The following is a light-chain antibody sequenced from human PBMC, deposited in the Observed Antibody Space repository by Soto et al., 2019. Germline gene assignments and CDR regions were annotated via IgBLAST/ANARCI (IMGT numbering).Light chain of an antibody. J-gene: IGKJ4*01. Sequence: DIQLTQSPSFLSASVGDRVTITCRASQAISSYLAWYQQEPGEAPKLLIFAASTLQSGVPSRFSGSGSGAEFTLTISSLQPEDSAVYFCQQLYRFPLTCGGGSTVEIK. CDR1: QAISSY. CDR2: AAS. V-gene: IGKV1-9*01. CDR3: QQLYRFPLT.